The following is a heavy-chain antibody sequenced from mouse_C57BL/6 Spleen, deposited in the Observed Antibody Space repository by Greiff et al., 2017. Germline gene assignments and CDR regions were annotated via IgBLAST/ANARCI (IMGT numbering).Heavy chain of an antibody. V-gene: IGHV1-64*01. CDR3: ARKRDYGSSSHFDY. J-gene: IGHJ2*01. CDR1: GYTFTSYW. D-gene: IGHD1-1*01. Sequence: QVQLQQPGAELVKPGASVKLSCKASGYTFTSYWMHWVKQRPGQGLEWIGMIHPNSGSTNYNEKFKSKATLTVDKSSSTAYMQLSSLTSEDSAVYYCARKRDYGSSSHFDYWGQGTTRTVSS. CDR2: IHPNSGST.